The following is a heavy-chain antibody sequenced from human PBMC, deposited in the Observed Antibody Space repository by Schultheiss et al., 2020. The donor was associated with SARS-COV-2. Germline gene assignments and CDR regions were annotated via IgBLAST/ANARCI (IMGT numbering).Heavy chain of an antibody. CDR3: ISRIPVTDQHIN. J-gene: IGHJ4*02. D-gene: IGHD6-19*01. V-gene: IGHV3-74*01. CDR1: GFTFTNTW. CDR2: INSDGSST. Sequence: GGSLRLSCAASGFTFTNTWMNWVRQAPGKGLVWVSRINSDGSSTSYADSVKGRFTISRDNSKNTLYLQMDSLKTEDTAIYYCISRIPVTDQHINWGQGTLVTVSS.